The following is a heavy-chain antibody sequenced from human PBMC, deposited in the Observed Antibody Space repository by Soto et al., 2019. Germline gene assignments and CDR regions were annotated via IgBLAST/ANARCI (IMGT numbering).Heavy chain of an antibody. CDR1: GGSISSGY. V-gene: IGHV4-59*01. CDR3: TGAYYDVSGYSLDP. Sequence: QVQLQESGPGLVKPSETLSLTCSVSGGSISSGYWTWIRQPPGKGLEWIGYIYYGGSINYNPSLKSRVIISVNTAKNQFSLRQSSVSAADTAVYYCTGAYYDVSGYSLDPWGQGTSVTVSS. D-gene: IGHD3-22*01. J-gene: IGHJ5*02. CDR2: IYYGGSI.